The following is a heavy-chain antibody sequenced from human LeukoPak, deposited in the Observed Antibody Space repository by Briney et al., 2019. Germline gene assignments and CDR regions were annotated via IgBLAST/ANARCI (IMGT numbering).Heavy chain of an antibody. D-gene: IGHD4-17*01. Sequence: PSETLSLTCTVSGGSISSYYWSWIRRPPGKGLEWIGYIYYSGSTNYNPSLKGRVTISVDTSKNQFSLKLSSVTAADTAVYYCARDKITVTSLFSGREQPRWSYYMDVWGKGTTVTVSS. V-gene: IGHV4-59*01. CDR3: ARDKITVTSLFSGREQPRWSYYMDV. CDR2: IYYSGST. J-gene: IGHJ6*03. CDR1: GGSISSYY.